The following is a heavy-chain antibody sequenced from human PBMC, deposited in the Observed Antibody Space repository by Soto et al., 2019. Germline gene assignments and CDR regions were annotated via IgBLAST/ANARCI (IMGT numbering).Heavy chain of an antibody. CDR1: GFTFTDYA. J-gene: IGHJ4*02. Sequence: VGSLRLSCAASGFTFTDYALSWVRQAPGKGLEWVATISGIGGSTYLADSVKGRLSISRDNSKNTVSLLMNSLRAEDTAVYFCARGSSGYISSWYYFDYWGRGTLVTVSS. V-gene: IGHV3-23*01. D-gene: IGHD6-13*01. CDR2: ISGIGGST. CDR3: ARGSSGYISSWYYFDY.